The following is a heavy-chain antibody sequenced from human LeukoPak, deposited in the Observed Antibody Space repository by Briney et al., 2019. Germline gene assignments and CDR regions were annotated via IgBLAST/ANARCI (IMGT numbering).Heavy chain of an antibody. Sequence: SETLSLTCTVSGGSISSYYWSWIRQPPGKGLEWIGYIYYSGRTYYNPSLKSRATMSVDTSKDQFSLKLTSVIAADTAVYYCAGHGVATMERVYVWGKGTSVTVSS. V-gene: IGHV4-59*08. CDR1: GGSISSYY. D-gene: IGHD5-24*01. CDR2: IYYSGRT. CDR3: AGHGVATMERVYV. J-gene: IGHJ6*04.